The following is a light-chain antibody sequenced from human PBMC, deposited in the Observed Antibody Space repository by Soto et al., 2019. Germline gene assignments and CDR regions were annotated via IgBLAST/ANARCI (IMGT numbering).Light chain of an antibody. CDR2: DAS. V-gene: IGKV3D-20*01. CDR3: QQYGSSPRT. CDR1: QSVSRNY. Sequence: EIVLTQSPATLSLSPGERATLSCGTSQSVSRNYLAWYQQKPGLAPRLLIYDASSRATGIPDRFSGSGSGTDFTLTISRLEPEDFAVYYCQQYGSSPRTFGQGTKVDIK. J-gene: IGKJ1*01.